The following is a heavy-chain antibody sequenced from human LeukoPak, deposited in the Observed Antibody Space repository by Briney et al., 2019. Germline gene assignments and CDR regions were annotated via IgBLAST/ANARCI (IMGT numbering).Heavy chain of an antibody. CDR3: VRGGWRIIETGGDS. Sequence: PGRSLRLSCAASGFTFSSYGMHWVRQAPGKGLEWVGYISPTGSTMFYADSVKGRFTLSRDNVDNSLYLRMNSLRVEDTALYYCVRGGWRIIETGGDSWGQGTLVTVSS. CDR1: GFTFSSYG. CDR2: ISPTGSTM. D-gene: IGHD2-15*01. V-gene: IGHV3-48*04. J-gene: IGHJ4*02.